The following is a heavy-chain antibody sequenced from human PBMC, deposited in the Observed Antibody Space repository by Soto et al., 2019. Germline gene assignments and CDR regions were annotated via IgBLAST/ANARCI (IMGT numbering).Heavy chain of an antibody. CDR2: INPHSGGT. CDR1: GYTFAGYY. J-gene: IGHJ5*02. V-gene: IGHV1-2*02. CDR3: ARDGVAVAGTNWFDP. D-gene: IGHD6-19*01. Sequence: QVQLVQSGAEVKKPGASVKVSCKASGYTFAGYYMHWVRQAPGQGLEWMGWINPHSGGTNYAQKSQDRVTMTRDTSISTAFMELSRLRSDDTAVYYCARDGVAVAGTNWFDPWGQGTLVTVSS.